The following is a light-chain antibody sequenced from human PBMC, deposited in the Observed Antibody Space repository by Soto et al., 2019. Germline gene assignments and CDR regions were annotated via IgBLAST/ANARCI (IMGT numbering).Light chain of an antibody. V-gene: IGKV1-39*01. Sequence: IQLSQSPSSLSAGVGDRVTITCRASQSISSYLNWYQQKPGKAPKLLIYAASSLQSGVPSRFSGSGSGTDFTLTIRSLQPEEFATYCCQQSYSPPLINCGQGTRLEIK. CDR1: QSISSY. CDR2: AAS. CDR3: QQSYSPPLIN. J-gene: IGKJ5*01.